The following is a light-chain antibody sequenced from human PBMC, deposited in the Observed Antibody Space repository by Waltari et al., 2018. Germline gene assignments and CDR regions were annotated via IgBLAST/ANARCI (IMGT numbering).Light chain of an antibody. V-gene: IGLV2-14*01. CDR2: EVT. J-gene: IGLJ2*01. CDR3: CSYAGTYT. Sequence: QSALTQPASVSGSPGQSITISCTGTNSAFGGYKFVSWYQQHPGKAPKAMIYEVTNRPSGVSSRFSGSKSGNTASLTISGLQADDEADYYCCSYAGTYTFGGGTKLTVL. CDR1: NSAFGGYKF.